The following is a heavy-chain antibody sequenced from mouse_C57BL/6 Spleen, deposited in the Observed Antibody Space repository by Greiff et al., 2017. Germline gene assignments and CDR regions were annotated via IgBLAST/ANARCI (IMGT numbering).Heavy chain of an antibody. J-gene: IGHJ3*01. CDR3: TAYCGSSSWFAY. V-gene: IGHV1-15*01. CDR2: IDPEAGGT. D-gene: IGHD1-1*01. CDR1: GYTFTDYE. Sequence: VQLQQSGAELVRPGASVTLSCTASGYTFTDYEMHWVKQTPVHGLEWIGAIDPEAGGTAYTQKFKGKAILTADKSSSTAYLELRSLTSEDSAVYYCTAYCGSSSWFAYWGQGTLVTVSA.